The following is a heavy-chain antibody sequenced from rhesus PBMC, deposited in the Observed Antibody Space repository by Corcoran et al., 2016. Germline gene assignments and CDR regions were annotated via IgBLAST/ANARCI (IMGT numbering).Heavy chain of an antibody. CDR1: GASMTDYW. CDR2: INGNGGAT. D-gene: IGHD1-44*02. J-gene: IGHJ4*01. CDR3: ARDGRVGPY. Sequence: QVHLQASGPGLVTPSETLSLTCGVSGASMTDYWWSWVRRPPGKRLEWIGGINGNGGATNDNPSLKSRVTISKDASKRQFSLDLKSVTAADTAIYYCARDGRVGPYWGQGVLVTVST. V-gene: IGHV4-80*01.